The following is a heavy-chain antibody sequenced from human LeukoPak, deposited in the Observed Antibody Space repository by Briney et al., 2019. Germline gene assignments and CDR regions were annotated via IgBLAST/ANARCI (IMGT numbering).Heavy chain of an antibody. D-gene: IGHD3-10*01. J-gene: IGHJ5*02. CDR3: ARDVGSGSFDP. CDR2: IHSGCST. CDR1: GFTVSSNY. V-gene: IGHV3-53*01. Sequence: PGGSLRLSCAASGFTVSSNYMSWVRQAPGKGLEWVSVIHSGCSTYYADSVKGRFTISRDNSKNTLYLQMNSLRAEDTAVYYCARDVGSGSFDPWGQGTLVTVSS.